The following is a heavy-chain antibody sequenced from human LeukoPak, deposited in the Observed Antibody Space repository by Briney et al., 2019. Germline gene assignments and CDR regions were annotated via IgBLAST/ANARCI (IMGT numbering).Heavy chain of an antibody. Sequence: GGSLTLSCAASGFTFSSYAMSWVRQAPGKGREWVSSISGGGGSTYYADSVKGRFTISRDNSKNTLYLQMNSLRAEDTAVYYCAKGIDWSGGSCYSARSFGVNYWGQGTLVTVSS. CDR1: GFTFSSYA. J-gene: IGHJ4*02. D-gene: IGHD2-15*01. CDR3: AKGIDWSGGSCYSARSFGVNY. CDR2: ISGGGGST. V-gene: IGHV3-23*01.